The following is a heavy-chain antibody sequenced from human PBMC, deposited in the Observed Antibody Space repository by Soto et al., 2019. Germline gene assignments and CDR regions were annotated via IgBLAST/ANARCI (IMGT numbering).Heavy chain of an antibody. CDR2: VHSDGSST. CDR3: ARGDRGAFDL. D-gene: IGHD2-21*02. V-gene: IGHV3-74*01. CDR1: GFTFSYYW. J-gene: IGHJ3*01. Sequence: EVQLVESEGGLVQPGGSLRLFCAASGFTFSYYWMHWVRQAPGQGLVWVSRVHSDGSSTTYADSVKGRFTISRDNAKNTLYLQMSSLRAEDTAVYYCARGDRGAFDLWGHGTMVTVSS.